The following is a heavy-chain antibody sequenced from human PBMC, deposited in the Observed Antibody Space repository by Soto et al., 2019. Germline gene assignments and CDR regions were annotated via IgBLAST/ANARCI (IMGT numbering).Heavy chain of an antibody. D-gene: IGHD3-16*02. V-gene: IGHV3-30*18. CDR1: GFTFSSYG. Sequence: QVQLVESGGGVVQPGRSLRLSCAASGFTFSSYGMHWVRQAPGKGLEWVAVISYDGSDKYYADSVKGRFTISRDNSKNTLNLKINSLRADDTAVYYWAKAVGELSPESYDYWGQGTLIPVSS. CDR2: ISYDGSDK. J-gene: IGHJ4*02. CDR3: AKAVGELSPESYDY.